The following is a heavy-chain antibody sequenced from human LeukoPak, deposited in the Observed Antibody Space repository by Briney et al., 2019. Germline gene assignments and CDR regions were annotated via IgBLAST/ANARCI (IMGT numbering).Heavy chain of an antibody. J-gene: IGHJ6*03. CDR2: ISYDGSNK. CDR1: GFTFSSYG. CDR3: ARDATTELGTVYMDV. D-gene: IGHD4-17*01. Sequence: PGRSLRLSCAASGFTFSSYGMHWVRQAPGKGLEWVAVISYDGSNKYYADSVKGRFTISRDNSKNTLYLQMNSLRAEDTAVYYCARDATTELGTVYMDVWGKGTTVTISS. V-gene: IGHV3-30*03.